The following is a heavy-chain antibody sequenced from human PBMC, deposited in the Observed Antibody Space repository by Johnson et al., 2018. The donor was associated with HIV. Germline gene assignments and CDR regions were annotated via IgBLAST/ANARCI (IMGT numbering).Heavy chain of an antibody. Sequence: VQLVESGGGVVQPGRSLRLSCAASGFTFSSYGIHWVRQAPGKGLEWVAVIWYDGSNKYYADSVKGRFTISRDNSKNTLYLQMNSLRAEDTAVYFCARGPIADDAFDIWGQGTMVTVSS. CDR2: IWYDGSNK. J-gene: IGHJ3*02. CDR3: ARGPIADDAFDI. D-gene: IGHD3-16*02. CDR1: GFTFSSYG. V-gene: IGHV3-33*01.